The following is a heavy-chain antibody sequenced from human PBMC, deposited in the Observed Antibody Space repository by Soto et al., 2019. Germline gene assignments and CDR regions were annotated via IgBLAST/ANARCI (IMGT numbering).Heavy chain of an antibody. D-gene: IGHD6-13*01. CDR1: GYTFTSYY. CDR2: IIPIFGTA. CDR3: AWPGYSSSWYENWFDP. V-gene: IGHV1-69*13. Sequence: SVKVSCKASGYTFTSYYMHWVRQAPXQWLEWMGGIIPIFGTANYAQKFQGRVTITADESTSTAYMELSSLRSEDTAVYYCAWPGYSSSWYENWFDPWGQGTLVTVSS. J-gene: IGHJ5*02.